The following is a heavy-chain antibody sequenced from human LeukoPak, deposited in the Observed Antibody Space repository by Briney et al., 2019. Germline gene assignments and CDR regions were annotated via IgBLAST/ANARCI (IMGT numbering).Heavy chain of an antibody. CDR2: IYPGDSDT. D-gene: IGHD4-17*01. J-gene: IGHJ4*02. CDR1: GYSFTSYW. Sequence: GASLQISCKGSGYSFTSYWIGWVRPLPGKGLEWMGIIYPGDSDTRYSPSFQGQVTISADKSISTAYLQWSSLKASDTAMYYCARQDGDYFDYWGQGTLVTVSS. CDR3: ARQDGDYFDY. V-gene: IGHV5-51*01.